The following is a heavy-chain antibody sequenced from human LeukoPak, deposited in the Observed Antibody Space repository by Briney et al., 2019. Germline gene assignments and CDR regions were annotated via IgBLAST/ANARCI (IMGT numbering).Heavy chain of an antibody. V-gene: IGHV4-34*01. CDR3: ARVGHYYDPKYYFDY. Sequence: PSETLSLTCAVYGGSFSGYHWSWIRQPPGKGLEWIGEINHSGSTNYNPSLKSRVTISVDTSENQFSLKLSSVTAADTAVYYCARVGHYYDPKYYFDYWGQGTLVTVSS. D-gene: IGHD3-22*01. CDR2: INHSGST. CDR1: GGSFSGYH. J-gene: IGHJ4*02.